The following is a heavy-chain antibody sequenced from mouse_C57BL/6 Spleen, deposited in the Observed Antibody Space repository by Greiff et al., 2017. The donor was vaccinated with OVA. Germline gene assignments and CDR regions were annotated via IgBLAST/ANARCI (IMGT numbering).Heavy chain of an antibody. CDR1: GYTFTDYY. J-gene: IGHJ2*01. V-gene: IGHV1-26*01. CDR2: INPNNGGT. CDR3: ARSWIYYDYFDY. Sequence: VQLQQSGPELVKPGASVKISCKASGYTFTDYYMNWVKQSHGKSLEWIGDINPNNGGTSYNQKFKGKATLTVDKSSSTAYMELRSLTSEDSAVYYCARSWIYYDYFDYWGQGTTLTVSS. D-gene: IGHD2-4*01.